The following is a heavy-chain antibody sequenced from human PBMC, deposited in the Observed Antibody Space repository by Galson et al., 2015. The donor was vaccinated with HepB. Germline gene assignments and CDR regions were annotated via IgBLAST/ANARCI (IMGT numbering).Heavy chain of an antibody. J-gene: IGHJ4*02. CDR1: GFAFSSYF. Sequence: SLRLSCAASGFAFSSYFMTWVRQAPGKGLEWVSTISGGGGTTYYADSVKGRFTISKDTSEKTLYLQMNSLRVEDTAVYYCAKIKGWNDIFYFDYWGQGALVTVSS. CDR2: ISGGGGTT. CDR3: AKIKGWNDIFYFDY. D-gene: IGHD1-1*01. V-gene: IGHV3-23*01.